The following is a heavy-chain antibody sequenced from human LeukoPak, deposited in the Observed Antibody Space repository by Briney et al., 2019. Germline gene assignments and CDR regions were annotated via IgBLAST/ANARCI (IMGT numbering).Heavy chain of an antibody. D-gene: IGHD4-17*01. CDR2: IKQDGSEK. CDR1: GFTFSSYY. J-gene: IGHJ4*02. CDR3: ARAGRYDYGDYGWNY. Sequence: GGSLRLSYAASGFTFSSYYMSWVRQAPGKGLEWVANIKQDGSEKQYVDSVKGRFTISRDNVKNSLYLQMNSLRVEDTAVHYCARAGRYDYGDYGWNYWGQGTLVTVSS. V-gene: IGHV3-7*01.